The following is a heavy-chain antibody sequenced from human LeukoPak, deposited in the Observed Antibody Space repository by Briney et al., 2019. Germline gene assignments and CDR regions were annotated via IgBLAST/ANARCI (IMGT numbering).Heavy chain of an antibody. CDR3: AKRDTIGWYQGGGWFDP. CDR2: ISGSGGST. CDR1: GFTFISNA. J-gene: IGHJ5*02. Sequence: GGSLRLSCEASGFTFISNAMSWVRQSQGRGLEWFSVISGSGGSTYYADSVKGRFTISRDNSKNTLYLQMNSLRAEDTAVYYCAKRDTIGWYQGGGWFDPWGQGTLVTVSS. D-gene: IGHD6-19*01. V-gene: IGHV3-23*01.